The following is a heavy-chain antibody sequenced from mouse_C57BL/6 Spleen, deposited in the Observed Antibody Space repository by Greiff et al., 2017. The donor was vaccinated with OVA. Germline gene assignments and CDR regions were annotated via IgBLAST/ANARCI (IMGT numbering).Heavy chain of an antibody. CDR2: IDPSDSYT. CDR3: ARRGAYYDYVDY. Sequence: VQLQQPGAELVMPGASVKLSCKASGYTFTSYWMHWVKQRPGQGLEWIGEIDPSDSYTNYNQKFKGKSTLTVDKSSSTAYMQLSSLTSEDSAVYYCARRGAYYDYVDYWGQGTSVTVSS. J-gene: IGHJ4*01. V-gene: IGHV1-69*01. CDR1: GYTFTSYW. D-gene: IGHD2-4*01.